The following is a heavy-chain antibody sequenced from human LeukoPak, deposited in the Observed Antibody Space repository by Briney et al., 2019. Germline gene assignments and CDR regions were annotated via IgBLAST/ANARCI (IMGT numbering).Heavy chain of an antibody. D-gene: IGHD3-22*01. V-gene: IGHV4-4*07. CDR3: ARGRYYDSSGYYGNYFDY. CDR2: IYTSGST. J-gene: IGHJ4*02. CDR1: GGSISSYY. Sequence: SETLSLTCTVSGGSISSYYWSWIRQPAGKGLEWIGRIYTSGSTNYNPSLKSRVTMSVDTFKNQFSLKLSSVTAADTAVYYCARGRYYDSSGYYGNYFDYWGRGTLVTVSS.